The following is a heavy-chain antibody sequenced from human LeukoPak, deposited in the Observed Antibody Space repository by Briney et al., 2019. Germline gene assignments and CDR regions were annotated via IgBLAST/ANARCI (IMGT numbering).Heavy chain of an antibody. D-gene: IGHD2-8*01. V-gene: IGHV2-5*01. CDR1: GFSLSTSGVG. CDR3: AHRSVLMVYAEFDY. Sequence: SGPTLVKPTQTLTLTCTFSGFSLSTSGVGVGWIRQPPGKALEWLALIYWNDDKRYSPSLESRLTITKDTSKNQVVLTMTNMDPVDTATYYCAHRSVLMVYAEFDYWGQGTLVTVSS. J-gene: IGHJ4*02. CDR2: IYWNDDK.